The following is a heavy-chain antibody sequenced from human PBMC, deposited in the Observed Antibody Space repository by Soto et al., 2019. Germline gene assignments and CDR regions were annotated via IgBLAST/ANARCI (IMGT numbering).Heavy chain of an antibody. CDR3: ARAPAIRSERYCFDY. D-gene: IGHD3-16*02. J-gene: IGHJ4*02. CDR2: ISHSGST. CDR1: GGSISSGGYS. Sequence: QLQLQESGSGLVKPSQTLSLTCAVSGGSISSGGYSWSWIRQPPGKGLEWIGYISHSGSTYYNPSLKSRVTISVDRSKNQFSLKLSSVTAAATAVYYCARAPAIRSERYCFDYWGQGTLVTVSS. V-gene: IGHV4-30-2*01.